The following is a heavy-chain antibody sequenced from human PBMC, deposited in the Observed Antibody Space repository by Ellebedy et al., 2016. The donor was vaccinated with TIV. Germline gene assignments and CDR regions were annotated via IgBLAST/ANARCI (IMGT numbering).Heavy chain of an antibody. CDR2: ISRSGTTT. D-gene: IGHD3-16*01. V-gene: IGHV3-48*04. CDR1: GFSFSSYS. J-gene: IGHJ4*02. CDR3: ASATGEVNYFDY. Sequence: GESLKISRAASGFSFSSYSMNWVRQAPGKGLEWISYISRSGTTTYYADSVKGRFTITRDNAKNSLYLQINSLRAEDTAMYYRASATGEVNYFDYWGQGTLVTVSS.